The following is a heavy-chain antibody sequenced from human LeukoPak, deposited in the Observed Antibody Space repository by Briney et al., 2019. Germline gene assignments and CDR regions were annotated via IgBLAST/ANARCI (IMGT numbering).Heavy chain of an antibody. CDR3: AKDGIAAAGTLYY. CDR2: ISGSGGST. V-gene: IGHV3-23*01. D-gene: IGHD6-13*01. Sequence: GGSLRLSCAASGFTFSSYAMGWVRQAPGKGLEWVSAISGSGGSTYYADSVKGRFTIPRDNSKNTLYLQMNSLRAEDTAVYYCAKDGIAAAGTLYYWGQGTLVTVSS. J-gene: IGHJ4*02. CDR1: GFTFSSYA.